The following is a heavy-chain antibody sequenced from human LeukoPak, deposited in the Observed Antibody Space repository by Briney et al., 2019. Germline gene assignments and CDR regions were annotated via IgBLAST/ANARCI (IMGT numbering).Heavy chain of an antibody. CDR2: INPNSGVT. J-gene: IGHJ3*02. V-gene: IGHV1-2*04. CDR3: ARGRGGGYCISTSCYPADAFDI. Sequence: ASVKVSCKASGYTFTGYYMHWVRDAPVQGLEWMGWINPNSGVTNYTQKFQGWVTMTRDTAISTAYMELSRLRDDDAAVYDRARGRGGGYCISTSCYPADAFDIWGQGTMVRVS. D-gene: IGHD2-2*01. CDR1: GYTFTGYY.